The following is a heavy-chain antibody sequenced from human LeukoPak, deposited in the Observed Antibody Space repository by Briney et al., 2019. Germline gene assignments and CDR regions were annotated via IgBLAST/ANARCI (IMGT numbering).Heavy chain of an antibody. CDR1: GFTFSNAW. CDR2: IKSKTDGGTT. D-gene: IGHD2-2*01. J-gene: IGHJ3*02. V-gene: IGHV3-15*01. Sequence: PGGSLRLSCAASGFTFSNAWMSWVRQAPGKGLEWVGRIKSKTDGGTTDYAAPVKGRFTISRDDSKNTLYLQMNSLKTEDTAVYYCTTTSWDIVVVPAAMFLEKGAFDIWGQGTMVTVSS. CDR3: TTTSWDIVVVPAAMFLEKGAFDI.